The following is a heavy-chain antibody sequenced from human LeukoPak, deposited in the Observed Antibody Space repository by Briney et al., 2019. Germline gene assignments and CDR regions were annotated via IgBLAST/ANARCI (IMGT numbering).Heavy chain of an antibody. CDR1: GFTFSSYS. CDR2: ISSSSSYI. Sequence: PGGSLRLSCAASGFTFSSYSMNWVRQAPGKGLEWVSSISSSSSYIYYADSVKGRFTISRDNAKNSLYLQMNSLRAEDTAVYYCARETEYYDFWSGIVSDAFDIWGQGTMVTVSS. J-gene: IGHJ3*02. CDR3: ARETEYYDFWSGIVSDAFDI. D-gene: IGHD3-3*01. V-gene: IGHV3-21*01.